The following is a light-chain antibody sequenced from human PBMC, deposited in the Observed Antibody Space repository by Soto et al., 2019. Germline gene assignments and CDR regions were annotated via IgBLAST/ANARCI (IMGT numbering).Light chain of an antibody. Sequence: QSALTQPASVSASLGQSIIISCTGTSSDVGGYNYVSWNQQHPGKAPNLMIYDVSNRPSGVSNRSSGPKSDNTAPLTISGLQAQDEADYCCSSYTSSSTRLYVWGTGTKVHVL. J-gene: IGLJ1*01. CDR3: SSYTSSSTRLYV. CDR2: DVS. V-gene: IGLV2-14*01. CDR1: SSDVGGYNY.